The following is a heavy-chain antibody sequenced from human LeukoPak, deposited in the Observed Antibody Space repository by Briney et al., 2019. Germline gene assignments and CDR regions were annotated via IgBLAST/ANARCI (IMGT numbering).Heavy chain of an antibody. Sequence: SETLSLTCTVSGDSMSSSSYYWGWIRQPPGKGLEWIGSIYSSGSTYYNPSLKSRVTISVDTSKNQFSLKLSSVTAADRAVYFCARGSTSGWYYWGQGTLVTVSS. CDR1: GDSMSSSSYY. CDR3: ARGSTSGWYY. J-gene: IGHJ4*02. V-gene: IGHV4-39*01. D-gene: IGHD6-19*01. CDR2: IYSSGST.